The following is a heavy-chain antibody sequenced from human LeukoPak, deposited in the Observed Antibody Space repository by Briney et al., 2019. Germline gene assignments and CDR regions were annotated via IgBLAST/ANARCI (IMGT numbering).Heavy chain of an antibody. V-gene: IGHV3-53*01. CDR1: GCTVSSNY. CDR3: ARGGDLSYFPFDY. D-gene: IGHD3-16*02. Sequence: GGSLRLSCAASGCTVSSNYMSWVRQAPGKGLEWVSVIYSGGSTYYAASVKGRFTISRDKSKNTLYLQMNSLRAEDTAVYYCARGGDLSYFPFDYWGQGPLVTVSS. J-gene: IGHJ4*02. CDR2: IYSGGST.